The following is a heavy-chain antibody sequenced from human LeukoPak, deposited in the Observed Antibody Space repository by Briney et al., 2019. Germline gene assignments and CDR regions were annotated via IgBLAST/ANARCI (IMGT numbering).Heavy chain of an antibody. D-gene: IGHD3-3*01. Sequence: ASVKVSCKASGYTFTGYYMHWVRQAPGQGLEWMGWINPNSGGTSYAQKFQGRVTMTGDTSISTAYMEVSRLRSDDTAVYYCAGATKLSPLRFPSDGWLDPWGQGTLVTVSS. CDR1: GYTFTGYY. V-gene: IGHV1-2*02. CDR3: AGATKLSPLRFPSDGWLDP. J-gene: IGHJ5*02. CDR2: INPNSGGT.